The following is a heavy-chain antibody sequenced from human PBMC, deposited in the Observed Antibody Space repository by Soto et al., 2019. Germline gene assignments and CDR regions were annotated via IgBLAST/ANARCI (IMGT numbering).Heavy chain of an antibody. CDR1: GFSLSTSGVG. J-gene: IGHJ1*01. CDR2: IYWDDDK. V-gene: IGHV2-5*02. Sequence: GSGPTLVNPTQTLTLTCTFSGFSLSTSGVGVGWIRQPPGKALEWLALIYWDDDKRYSPSLKSRLTITKDTSKNQVVLTMTNMDNVETATYYCAHRFTIFGVNEYFQHWGQGTLVTVSS. D-gene: IGHD3-3*01. CDR3: AHRFTIFGVNEYFQH.